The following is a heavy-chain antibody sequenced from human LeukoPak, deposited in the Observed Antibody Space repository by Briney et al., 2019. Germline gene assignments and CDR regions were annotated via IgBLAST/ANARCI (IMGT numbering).Heavy chain of an antibody. CDR1: GFTFSSYE. J-gene: IGHJ4*02. CDR3: ARVGNTMIDY. Sequence: PGGSLRLSCAASGFTFSSYEMNWVRQAPGKGLEWVSYISSSGSTIYYADSVKGRFTISRDNAKNSLYLQMNSLRAEDTAVYYCARVGNTMIDYWGQGTLVTVSS. CDR2: ISSSGSTI. V-gene: IGHV3-48*03. D-gene: IGHD3-22*01.